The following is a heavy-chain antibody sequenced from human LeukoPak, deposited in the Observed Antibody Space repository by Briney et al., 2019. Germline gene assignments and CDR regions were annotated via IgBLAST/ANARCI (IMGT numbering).Heavy chain of an antibody. CDR1: GGSFSGYY. D-gene: IGHD6-13*01. CDR3: ARMGYSSSWYGAKTYYFDY. CDR2: INHSGST. Sequence: SETLSLTCAVYGGSFSGYYWSWIRQPPGKGLEWIGEINHSGSTNYNPSLKSRVTISVDTSKSQFSLKLSSVTAADTAVYYCARMGYSSSWYGAKTYYFDYWGQGTLVTVSS. V-gene: IGHV4-34*01. J-gene: IGHJ4*02.